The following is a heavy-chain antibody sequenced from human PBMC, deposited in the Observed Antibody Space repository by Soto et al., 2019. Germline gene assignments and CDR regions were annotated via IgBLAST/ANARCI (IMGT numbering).Heavy chain of an antibody. V-gene: IGHV4-34*01. J-gene: IGHJ4*02. Sequence: SETLSLTCAVYGGSFSGYYWSWIRQPPGKGLEWIGEINHSGSTNYNPSLKSRVTISVDTSKNQFSLKLSSVTAADTAVYYCARGVATVVTSYFDHWGQGTLVTVSS. CDR3: ARGVATVVTSYFDH. CDR2: INHSGST. CDR1: GGSFSGYY. D-gene: IGHD5-12*01.